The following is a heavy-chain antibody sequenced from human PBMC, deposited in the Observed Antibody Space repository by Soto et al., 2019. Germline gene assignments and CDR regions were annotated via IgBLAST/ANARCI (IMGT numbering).Heavy chain of an antibody. J-gene: IGHJ4*02. CDR1: GFTFNTYG. Sequence: QDHLVESGGGVVQPGTSLRISCAASGFTFNTYGMHWVRQAPGKGLEWVAVISYDGSDKFYADSVKGRFTISRDNSKNTLYLQMSSLRAEDTAIYYCAKSPNFYCSSPNCYKYYFDYWGQGTLVTVSS. CDR3: AKSPNFYCSSPNCYKYYFDY. V-gene: IGHV3-30*18. CDR2: ISYDGSDK. D-gene: IGHD2-2*02.